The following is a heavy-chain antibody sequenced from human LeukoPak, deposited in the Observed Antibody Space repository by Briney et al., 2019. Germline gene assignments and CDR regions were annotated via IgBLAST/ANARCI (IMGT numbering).Heavy chain of an antibody. D-gene: IGHD1-26*01. CDR1: GFTFSSYS. CDR3: AKDGKVGATTRAFDI. Sequence: TGGSLRLSCAASGFTFSSYSMNWVRQAPGKGLEWVSSISSGSSYIYYADSVKGRFTISRDNAKNSLYLQMNSLRAEDTAVYYCAKDGKVGATTRAFDIWGQGTMVTVSS. J-gene: IGHJ3*02. V-gene: IGHV3-21*04. CDR2: ISSGSSYI.